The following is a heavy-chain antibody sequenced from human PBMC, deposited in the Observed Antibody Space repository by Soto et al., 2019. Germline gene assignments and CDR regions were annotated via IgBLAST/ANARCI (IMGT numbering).Heavy chain of an antibody. CDR1: GVSFTGYY. J-gene: IGHJ4*02. CDR3: ATSYYNFWSGYYLAYFDY. Sequence: SETLSLTCAVYGVSFTGYYWSWIRQPPGKGLEWIGEINHSGSTNYNPSVKSRVTISVDTYKKQFSLKLSSVTAADTAVYYCATSYYNFWSGYYLAYFDYRGQGTLVTVSS. D-gene: IGHD3-3*01. CDR2: INHSGST. V-gene: IGHV4-34*01.